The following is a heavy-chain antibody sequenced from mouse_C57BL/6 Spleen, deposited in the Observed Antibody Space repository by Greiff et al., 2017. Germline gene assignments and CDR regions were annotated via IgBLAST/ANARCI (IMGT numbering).Heavy chain of an antibody. V-gene: IGHV3-6*01. CDR1: GYSITSGYY. Sequence: EVKLLESGPGLVKPSQSLSLTCSVTGYSITSGYYWNWIRQFPGNKLEWMGYISYDGSNNYNPSLKNRISITRDTSKNQFFLKLNSVTTEDTATYYCARDPPFYDGYSFDYWGQGTTLTVSS. J-gene: IGHJ2*01. CDR3: ARDPPFYDGYSFDY. CDR2: ISYDGSN. D-gene: IGHD2-3*01.